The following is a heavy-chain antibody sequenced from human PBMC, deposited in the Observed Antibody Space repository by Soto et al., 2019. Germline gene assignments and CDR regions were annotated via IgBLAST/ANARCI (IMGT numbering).Heavy chain of an antibody. CDR3: ARTGGYCSGGSCYFRHVDY. CDR2: INAGNGNT. Sequence: QVQLVQSGAEVKKPGASVKVSCKASGYTFTSYAMHWVRQAPGQRLEWMGWINAGNGNTKYSQKFQGRVTITRDTSASTVYMELSSLRTEDTAVYYCARTGGYCSGGSCYFRHVDYWGQGTLVTVSS. CDR1: GYTFTSYA. V-gene: IGHV1-3*01. D-gene: IGHD2-15*01. J-gene: IGHJ4*02.